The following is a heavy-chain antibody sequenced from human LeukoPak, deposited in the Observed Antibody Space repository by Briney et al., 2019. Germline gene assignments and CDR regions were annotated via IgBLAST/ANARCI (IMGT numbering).Heavy chain of an antibody. Sequence: GASVTVSCKASGYTFTGYYMHWVRQAPGQGLEWMGWINPNSGGTNYAQKFQGRVTMTRNTSISTAYMELSSLRSEDTAVYYCARANYYDSSAQSAFDIWGQGTMVTVSS. CDR2: INPNSGGT. J-gene: IGHJ3*02. CDR3: ARANYYDSSAQSAFDI. D-gene: IGHD3-22*01. CDR1: GYTFTGYY. V-gene: IGHV1-2*02.